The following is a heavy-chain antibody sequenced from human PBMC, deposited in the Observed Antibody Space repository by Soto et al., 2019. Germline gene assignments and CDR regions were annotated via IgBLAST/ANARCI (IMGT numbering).Heavy chain of an antibody. V-gene: IGHV4-31*03. CDR2: IYYSGST. D-gene: IGHD3-10*01. CDR3: ARVFGFGGMDV. CDR1: GGSISSGGYY. Sequence: QVQLQESGPGLVKPSQTLSLTCTVSGGSISSGGYYWSWIRQHPGKGLEWIGYIYYSGSTYYDTSLKRRVTISVDTSKNQFSLKLSSVTAADTAVYYCARVFGFGGMDVWGQGTTVTVSS. J-gene: IGHJ6*02.